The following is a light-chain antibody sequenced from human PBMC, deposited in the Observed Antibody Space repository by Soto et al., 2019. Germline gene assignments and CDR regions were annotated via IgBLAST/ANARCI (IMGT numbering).Light chain of an antibody. V-gene: IGLV2-23*01. CDR3: CAYAGGSISVI. CDR1: SSDVGSYNF. J-gene: IGLJ2*01. Sequence: QSALTQPASVSGSPGQSITISCTGASSDVGSYNFVSWYQQHPGKAPKLMIYEGSKRPSGVSNRFSGSRSANTASLTISGLQSEDEADYYCCAYAGGSISVIFGGGTKLTVL. CDR2: EGS.